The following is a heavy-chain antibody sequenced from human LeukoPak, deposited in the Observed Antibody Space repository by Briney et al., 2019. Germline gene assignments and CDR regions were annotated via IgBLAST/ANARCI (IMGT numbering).Heavy chain of an antibody. CDR1: RGSISTYY. V-gene: IGHV4-59*12. D-gene: IGHD3-22*01. CDR3: ARGSGAHNYYDSSGYDDAFDI. CDR2: IYYSGST. J-gene: IGHJ3*02. Sequence: SETLSLTCTVSRGSISTYYWTWIRQPPGKGLEWIGYIYYSGSTNYNPSLKSRVTMSRDTSKNQFALKLSSVTAADTAVYYCARGSGAHNYYDSSGYDDAFDIWGQGTMVTVSS.